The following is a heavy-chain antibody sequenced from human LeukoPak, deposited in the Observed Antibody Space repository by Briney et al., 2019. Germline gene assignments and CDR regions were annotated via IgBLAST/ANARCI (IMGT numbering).Heavy chain of an antibody. CDR1: GDSMRSWNYY. CDR2: IYYSGST. V-gene: IGHV4-39*01. D-gene: IGHD5-24*01. CDR3: ARLSITNYPESQSAPKGAFDV. Sequence: SETLSLTCTVSGDSMRSWNYYWGWIRQPPGKGLEWMGNIYYSGSTSYNPSLKPRVTMSVDTSDKTFSLRLSSVTAADTAVYYCARLSITNYPESQSAPKGAFDVWGQGTMVLVSS. J-gene: IGHJ3*01.